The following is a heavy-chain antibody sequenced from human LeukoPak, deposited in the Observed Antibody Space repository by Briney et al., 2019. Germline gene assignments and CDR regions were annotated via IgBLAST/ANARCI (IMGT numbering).Heavy chain of an antibody. J-gene: IGHJ5*02. CDR2: IYYSGST. Sequence: SETLSLTCTVSGGSISSYYCSWIRQPPGKGLEWIGYIYYSGSTNYNPSLKSRVTISVDTSKNQFSLKLSSVTAADTAVYYCARVGVKNWFDPWGQGTLVTVSS. CDR3: ARVGVKNWFDP. V-gene: IGHV4-59*01. CDR1: GGSISSYY. D-gene: IGHD2-8*01.